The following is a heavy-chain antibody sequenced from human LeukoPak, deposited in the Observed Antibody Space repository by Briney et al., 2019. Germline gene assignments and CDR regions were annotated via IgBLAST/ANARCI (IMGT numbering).Heavy chain of an antibody. J-gene: IGHJ3*01. CDR2: VSYSGGT. D-gene: IGHD5-12*01. Sequence: SETLSLTCTVSGDSVRGHYWSWIRQTPGKGLEWIGYVSYSGGTNYNPSLKRRVPISLDTSKNQFSLKLSSPAAADPAVYYCARAPMAITTSAFPDAFDFWGQGTMVTVPS. V-gene: IGHV4-59*02. CDR3: ARAPMAITTSAFPDAFDF. CDR1: GDSVRGHY.